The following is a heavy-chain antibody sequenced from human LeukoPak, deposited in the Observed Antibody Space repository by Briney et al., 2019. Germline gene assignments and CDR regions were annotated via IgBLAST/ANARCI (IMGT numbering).Heavy chain of an antibody. V-gene: IGHV4-31*03. J-gene: IGHJ6*02. CDR1: GGSTSSGGHY. CDR2: IHYSGST. Sequence: SETLSLTCTVSGGSTSSGGHYWTWIRQHPGEGLEWIGYIHYSGSTYYNPSLKSRVSISVDTSKNQFSLKLSSVTAADTAVYYCARGERVDSGYSSSWYSPYYYYYYGMDVWGQGTTVTVSS. CDR3: ARGERVDSGYSSSWYSPYYYYYYGMDV. D-gene: IGHD6-13*01.